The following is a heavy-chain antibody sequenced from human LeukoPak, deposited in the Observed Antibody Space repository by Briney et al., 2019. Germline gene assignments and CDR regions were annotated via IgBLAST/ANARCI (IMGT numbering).Heavy chain of an antibody. Sequence: SSQTLSLTCTVSGGSISSGAYYWSWLRQHPGKGLEWIGYIYYSGSTYYNPSLKSRVTISVDTSQNQFSLELSSVTAADTAVYYCARDPTLYCSGGSCYGYWGQGTLVTVSS. CDR1: GGSISSGAYY. D-gene: IGHD2-15*01. CDR3: ARDPTLYCSGGSCYGY. J-gene: IGHJ4*02. V-gene: IGHV4-31*03. CDR2: IYYSGST.